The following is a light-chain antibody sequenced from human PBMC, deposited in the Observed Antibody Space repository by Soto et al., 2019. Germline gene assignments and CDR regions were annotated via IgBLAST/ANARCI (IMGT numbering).Light chain of an antibody. CDR2: ECS. CDR1: SSSIGSYNL. J-gene: IGLJ1*01. Sequence: QSALTQPASMSGSPGQSLTISCTGTSSSIGSYNLVSWYQQHPGKAPKLMIYECSKRPSGVSNRFSGSKSGNTASLPISRLQAEDEADYYCCSYAGSSTYVCGGGTKGTLL. CDR3: CSYAGSSTYV. V-gene: IGLV2-23*01.